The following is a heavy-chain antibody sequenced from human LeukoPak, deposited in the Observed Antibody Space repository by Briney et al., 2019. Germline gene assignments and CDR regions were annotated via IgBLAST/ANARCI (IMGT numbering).Heavy chain of an antibody. V-gene: IGHV4-39*07. D-gene: IGHD3-22*01. CDR1: GGSISSGDHY. CDR2: IYHSGST. Sequence: SQTLSLTCTVSGGSISSGDHYWGWIRQPPGKGLEWIGSIYHSGSTYYNPSLKSRVTISVDTSKNQFSLKLSSVTAADTAVYYCARGVRYYYDSSDYYQGWFDPWGQGTLVTVSS. J-gene: IGHJ5*02. CDR3: ARGVRYYYDSSDYYQGWFDP.